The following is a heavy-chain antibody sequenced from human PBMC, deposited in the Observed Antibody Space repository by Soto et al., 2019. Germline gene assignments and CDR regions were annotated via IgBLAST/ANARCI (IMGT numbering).Heavy chain of an antibody. D-gene: IGHD5-18*01. V-gene: IGHV3-30-3*01. Sequence: QVQLVESGGGLVQPGRSLRLSCAASGFTVSSYAMHWVRQAPGKGLEWVAAISYDGSNNYDADSVKGRFTISRENSKNTLYLQMNSLRAEDTAVYYCARGLVDTAMVTGFDYWGQGTLVTLSS. CDR1: GFTVSSYA. CDR2: ISYDGSNN. J-gene: IGHJ4*02. CDR3: ARGLVDTAMVTGFDY.